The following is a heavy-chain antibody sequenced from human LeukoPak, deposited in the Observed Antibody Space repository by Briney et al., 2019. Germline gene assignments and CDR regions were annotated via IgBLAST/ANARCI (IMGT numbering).Heavy chain of an antibody. CDR1: GCSVSSGSYY. CDR3: ATYYYDSSGYYYFDY. J-gene: IGHJ4*02. CDR2: IYYSGST. V-gene: IGHV4-61*01. D-gene: IGHD3-22*01. Sequence: SETLSLTCTVSGCSVSSGSYYWSWIRQPPGKGLEWIGYIYYSGSTNYNPSLKSRVTISVDTSKNQFSLKLSSVTAADTAVYYCATYYYDSSGYYYFDYWGQGTLVTVSS.